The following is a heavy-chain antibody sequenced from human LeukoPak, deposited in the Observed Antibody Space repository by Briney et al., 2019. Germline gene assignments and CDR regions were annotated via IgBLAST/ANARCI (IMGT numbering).Heavy chain of an antibody. D-gene: IGHD6-13*01. Sequence: SETLSLTCAVYGGSFSGYYWSWIRQPPGKGLEWIGEINHSGSTNYNPSLKSRVTISVDTSKNQFSLKLSSVTAADTAVYYCARVRQQLVTGPTYNWFDPWGQGTLVTVSS. V-gene: IGHV4-34*01. CDR1: GGSFSGYY. CDR3: ARVRQQLVTGPTYNWFDP. J-gene: IGHJ5*02. CDR2: INHSGST.